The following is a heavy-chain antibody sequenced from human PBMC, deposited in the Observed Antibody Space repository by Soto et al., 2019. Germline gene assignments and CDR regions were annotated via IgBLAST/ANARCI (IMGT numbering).Heavy chain of an antibody. V-gene: IGHV3-23*01. J-gene: IGHJ4*02. D-gene: IGHD3-10*01. Sequence: EVQLLESGGGLVQPGGSLRLSCAASGFTFSSYDMTWVRQAPGKGLEWVSAISGSGGSTNYGDSVKGRFTISRDNSKNTLFMQMNSLRAEVTAVYYCAIRGLTKSEVRGYFDYWGRGTLVTVSS. CDR1: GFTFSSYD. CDR3: AIRGLTKSEVRGYFDY. CDR2: ISGSGGST.